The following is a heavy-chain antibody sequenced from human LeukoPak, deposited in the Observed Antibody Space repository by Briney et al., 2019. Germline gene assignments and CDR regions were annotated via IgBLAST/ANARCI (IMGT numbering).Heavy chain of an antibody. CDR3: ATPPDAYSSED. D-gene: IGHD6-19*01. J-gene: IGHJ4*02. CDR2: ISRSGSGDNT. CDR1: GFTLSKFD. V-gene: IGHV3-23*01. Sequence: GGSLRLSCAASGFTLSKFDMYWVRQAPGKGLECVSVISRSGSGDNTYYADSVKGRFTISRDNSKNTLYLQMNSLRAEDTAVYYCATPPDAYSSEDWGQGTLVTVSS.